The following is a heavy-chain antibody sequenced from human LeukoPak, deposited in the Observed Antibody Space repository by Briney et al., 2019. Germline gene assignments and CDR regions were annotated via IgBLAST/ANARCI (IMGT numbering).Heavy chain of an antibody. V-gene: IGHV3-23*01. D-gene: IGHD5-24*01. CDR1: GFTFSSYA. Sequence: TGGSLRLSCAASGFTFSSYAMSWVRQAPGKGLEWVSAISGSGGSTYYADSVKGRFTISRDNSKNTLYLQMNSLRAEDTAVYYCAKDRGGYFSPSDYWGQGTLVTVSS. CDR2: ISGSGGST. J-gene: IGHJ4*02. CDR3: AKDRGGYFSPSDY.